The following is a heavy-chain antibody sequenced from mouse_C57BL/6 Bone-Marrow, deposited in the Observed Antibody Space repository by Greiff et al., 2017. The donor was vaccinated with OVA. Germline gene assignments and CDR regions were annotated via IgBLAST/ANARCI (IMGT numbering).Heavy chain of an antibody. V-gene: IGHV1-61*01. J-gene: IGHJ4*01. CDR3: ARWRWGYDAGYAMDY. CDR2: IYPSDSET. Sequence: QVQLQQPGAELVRPGSSVKLSCKASGYTFTSYWMDWVKQRPGQGLEWIGNIYPSDSETHYNQKFKDKATLTVDKSSSTAYMQLSSLTSEDSAVYYCARWRWGYDAGYAMDYWGQGTSVTVSS. CDR1: GYTFTSYW. D-gene: IGHD2-2*01.